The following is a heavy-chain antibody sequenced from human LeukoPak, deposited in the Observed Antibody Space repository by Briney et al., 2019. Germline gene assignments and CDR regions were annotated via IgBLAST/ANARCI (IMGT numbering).Heavy chain of an antibody. D-gene: IGHD3-22*01. Sequence: PGGSLRLSCAASGFTFSSYWMSWVRQAPGKGLEWVANIKQDGSVKYYVDSVKGRFTISRDNAKNSLYLQMNSLRAEDTAVYYCARDSDYDSSGYQLHWGQGTLVTVSS. V-gene: IGHV3-7*01. CDR2: IKQDGSVK. CDR3: ARDSDYDSSGYQLH. CDR1: GFTFSSYW. J-gene: IGHJ4*02.